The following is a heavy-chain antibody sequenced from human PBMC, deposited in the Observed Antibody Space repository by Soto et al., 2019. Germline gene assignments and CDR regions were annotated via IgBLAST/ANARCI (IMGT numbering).Heavy chain of an antibody. D-gene: IGHD3-22*01. CDR2: IYYSGST. V-gene: IGHV4-31*03. CDR3: ARVNKDYYDSSGYFYYFDY. J-gene: IGHJ4*02. CDR1: GGSISSGGYY. Sequence: SETLSLTCTVSGGSISSGGYYWSWIRQHPGKGLEWIGYIYYSGSTYYNPSLKSRVTISVDTSKNQFSLKLSSVTAADTAVYYCARVNKDYYDSSGYFYYFDYWGQGTLVTVSS.